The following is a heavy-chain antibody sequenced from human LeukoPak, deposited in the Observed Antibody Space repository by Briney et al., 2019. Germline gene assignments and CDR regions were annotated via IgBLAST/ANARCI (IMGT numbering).Heavy chain of an antibody. Sequence: PGESLKISCKGSGYRFTSYWIGWVRQMPGKGLEWMGIIYPGDSDTRYSPSFQGQVTISADKSISTAYLQWSSLKASDTAMYYCARRYCSSTSCYAGINWFDPWGQGTLVTVSS. V-gene: IGHV5-51*01. CDR1: GYRFTSYW. CDR2: IYPGDSDT. D-gene: IGHD2-2*01. CDR3: ARRYCSSTSCYAGINWFDP. J-gene: IGHJ5*02.